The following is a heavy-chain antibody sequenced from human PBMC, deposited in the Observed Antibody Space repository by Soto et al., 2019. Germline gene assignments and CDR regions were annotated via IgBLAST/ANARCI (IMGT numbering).Heavy chain of an antibody. V-gene: IGHV3-33*01. D-gene: IGHD3-3*01. CDR2: IWYDGSNK. CDR3: ARDRRFLEWLDY. J-gene: IGHJ4*02. Sequence: ESGGGVVQPGRSLTLSCVASGFTFTRYGIHWVRQAPGKGLEWVAVIWYDGSNKYYGDSVKGRFSISRDNSKNTVYLQMNSLRAEDTAVYYCARDRRFLEWLDYWGQGTLVSVSS. CDR1: GFTFTRYG.